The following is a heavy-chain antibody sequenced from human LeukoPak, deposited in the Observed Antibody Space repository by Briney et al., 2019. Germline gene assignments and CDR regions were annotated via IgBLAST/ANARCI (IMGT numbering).Heavy chain of an antibody. J-gene: IGHJ1*01. Sequence: SETLSLTCTVSGGSISSYYWSWIRQPPGKGLEWIGYIYYSGSTNYNPFLKSRVTISVDTSKNQFSLKLSSVTAADTAVYYCARTTTVSKQWLVQAEYFQHWGQGTLVTVSS. V-gene: IGHV4-59*01. CDR1: GGSISSYY. CDR3: ARTTTVSKQWLVQAEYFQH. D-gene: IGHD6-19*01. CDR2: IYYSGST.